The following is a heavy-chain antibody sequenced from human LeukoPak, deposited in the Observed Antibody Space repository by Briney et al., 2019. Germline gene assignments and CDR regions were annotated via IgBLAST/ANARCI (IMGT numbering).Heavy chain of an antibody. D-gene: IGHD6-13*01. J-gene: IGHJ4*02. Sequence: GGSLRLSCAASGFTFSDYYMSWIRQAPGKGLEWVSYISSSGSTIYYADSVEGRFTISRDNAKNSLYLQMNSLRAEDTAVYYCARDLQQLVPFDYWGQGTLVTVSS. CDR2: ISSSGSTI. CDR1: GFTFSDYY. CDR3: ARDLQQLVPFDY. V-gene: IGHV3-11*01.